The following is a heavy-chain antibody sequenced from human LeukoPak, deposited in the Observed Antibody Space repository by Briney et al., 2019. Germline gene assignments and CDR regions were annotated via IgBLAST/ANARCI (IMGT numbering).Heavy chain of an antibody. V-gene: IGHV4-59*01. J-gene: IGHJ4*02. CDR3: ARDQDSSGYVDY. D-gene: IGHD3-22*01. Sequence: SETLSLTCTVSGGSISSYYWSWIRQPPGKGLEWIGYIYYSGSTNYNPSLKSRVTISVDTSKNRFSLKLSSVTAADTAVYYCARDQDSSGYVDYWGQGTLVTVSS. CDR1: GGSISSYY. CDR2: IYYSGST.